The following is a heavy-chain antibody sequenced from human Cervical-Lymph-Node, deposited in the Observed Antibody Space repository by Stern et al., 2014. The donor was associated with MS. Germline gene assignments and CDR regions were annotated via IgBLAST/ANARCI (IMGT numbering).Heavy chain of an antibody. CDR2: FDPEDGET. CDR3: ATHLFTPGYSSFTY. D-gene: IGHD6-6*01. J-gene: IGHJ4*02. Sequence: QVQLVQSGAEVKKPGASVKVSCKVSGYTLTELSMHWVRQTPGKGLEWMGGFDPEDGETIYAQRFLGRVTMTEDTSTDTAYMELSSLRSEDTAVYYCATHLFTPGYSSFTYWGQGTLVSVSS. V-gene: IGHV1-24*01. CDR1: GYTLTELS.